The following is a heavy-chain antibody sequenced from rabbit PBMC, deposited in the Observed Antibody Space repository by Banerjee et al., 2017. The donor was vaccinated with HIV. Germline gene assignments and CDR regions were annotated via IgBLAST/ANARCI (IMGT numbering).Heavy chain of an antibody. Sequence: QEQLVESGGGLVQPEGSPTLTCTASGFSFSSSYYMCWVRQAPGKGLEWIACIYAGSSGTTYYASWAKGRFTISKTSSTTVTLQMTSLTAADTATYFCTRGSGHFNLWGQGTLVTVS. CDR2: IYAGSSGTT. J-gene: IGHJ4*01. D-gene: IGHD1-1*01. CDR1: GFSFSSSYY. CDR3: TRGSGHFNL. V-gene: IGHV1S45*01.